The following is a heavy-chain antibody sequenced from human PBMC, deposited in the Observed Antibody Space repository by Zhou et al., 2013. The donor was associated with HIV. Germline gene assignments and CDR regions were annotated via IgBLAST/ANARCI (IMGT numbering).Heavy chain of an antibody. V-gene: IGHV1-8*01. CDR2: MNPNSGNT. CDR1: GYTFTSYD. CDR3: ASNYDSSGYYPYYYYGMDV. Sequence: QVQLVQSGAEVKKPGASVKVSCKASGYTFTSYDINWVRQATGQGLEWMGWMNPNSGNTGYAQKFQGRVTMTRNTSISTAYMELSSLRSEDTAVYYCASNYDSSGYYPYYYYGMDVWGQGTTVTVSS. J-gene: IGHJ6*02. D-gene: IGHD3-22*01.